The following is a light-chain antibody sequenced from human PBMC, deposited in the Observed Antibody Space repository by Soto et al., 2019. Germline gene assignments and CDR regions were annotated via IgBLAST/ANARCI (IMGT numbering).Light chain of an antibody. CDR3: QHYDSYPWT. J-gene: IGKJ1*01. V-gene: IGKV1-5*03. Sequence: DIQMTQSPSTLSASVGGRVTITCRASQSISNWLAWYQQKPGKAPKLLIYKASSLESGVPSRFSGSGSGTEFTLTISSLQPDDFATYYCQHYDSYPWTFGQGTKVEIK. CDR2: KAS. CDR1: QSISNW.